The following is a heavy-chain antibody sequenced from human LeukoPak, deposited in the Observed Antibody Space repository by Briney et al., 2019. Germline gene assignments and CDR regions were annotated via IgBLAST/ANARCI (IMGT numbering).Heavy chain of an antibody. J-gene: IGHJ3*02. CDR2: INPNSGGT. Sequence: APVKVSCKASGYTFTGYYMHWVRQAPGQGLEWMGWINPNSGGTNYAQKFQGRVTMTRDTSISTAYMELSRLRSDDTAVYYCARTPAYSSSWLDIWGQGTTVTVSS. D-gene: IGHD6-13*01. CDR3: ARTPAYSSSWLDI. V-gene: IGHV1-2*02. CDR1: GYTFTGYY.